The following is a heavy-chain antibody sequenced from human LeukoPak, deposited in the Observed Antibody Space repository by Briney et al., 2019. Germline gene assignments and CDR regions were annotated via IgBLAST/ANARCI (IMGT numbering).Heavy chain of an antibody. Sequence: GSVKVSCKASGYTFTSYYMHWVRQAPGQGLEWMGIINPSGGSTSYAQKFQGRVTMTRDTSTSTVYMELSSLRSEDTAVYYCAREPYCSSTSCYVEPRIWFDPWGQGTLVTVSS. D-gene: IGHD2-2*01. J-gene: IGHJ5*02. CDR2: INPSGGST. V-gene: IGHV1-46*01. CDR1: GYTFTSYY. CDR3: AREPYCSSTSCYVEPRIWFDP.